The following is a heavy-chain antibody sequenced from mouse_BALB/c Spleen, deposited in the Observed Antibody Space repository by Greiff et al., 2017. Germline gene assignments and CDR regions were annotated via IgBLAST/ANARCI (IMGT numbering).Heavy chain of an antibody. J-gene: IGHJ3*01. Sequence: QVQLKQSGAELVRPGTSVKVSCKASGYAFTNYLIEWVKQRPGQGLEWIGVINPGSGGTNYNEKFKGKATLTADKSSSTAYMQLSSLTSDDSAVYFCARGDDYDDWFAYWGQGTLVTVSA. CDR3: ARGDDYDDWFAY. D-gene: IGHD2-4*01. CDR2: INPGSGGT. V-gene: IGHV1-54*01. CDR1: GYAFTNYL.